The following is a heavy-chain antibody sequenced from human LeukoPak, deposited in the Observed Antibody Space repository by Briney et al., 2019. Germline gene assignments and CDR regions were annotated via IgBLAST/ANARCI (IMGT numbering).Heavy chain of an antibody. J-gene: IGHJ3*02. CDR1: GGSISSYY. D-gene: IGHD4-17*01. CDR3: AKDGDYGTNDAFDI. Sequence: SETLSLTCTVSGGSISSYYWSWIRQPAGKELEWIGRIYTSGSTNYNPSLKSRVTMSVDTSKNQFSLKLSSVTAADTAVYYCAKDGDYGTNDAFDIWGQGTMVTVSS. CDR2: IYTSGST. V-gene: IGHV4-4*07.